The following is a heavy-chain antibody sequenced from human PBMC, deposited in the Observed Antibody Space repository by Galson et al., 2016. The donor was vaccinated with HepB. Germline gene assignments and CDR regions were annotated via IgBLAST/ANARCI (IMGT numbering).Heavy chain of an antibody. Sequence: LRLSCAASGFPFSNYGMSWVRQAPGKGLEWVSAVSGSGDNTYYADSVKGRFTISRDNSRNTVYVQINSLRAEDTAIYYCTMISWSTSSGFGFWGQGTRVTVSS. V-gene: IGHV3-23*01. J-gene: IGHJ4*02. D-gene: IGHD3-22*01. CDR1: GFPFSNYG. CDR3: TMISWSTSSGFGF. CDR2: VSGSGDNT.